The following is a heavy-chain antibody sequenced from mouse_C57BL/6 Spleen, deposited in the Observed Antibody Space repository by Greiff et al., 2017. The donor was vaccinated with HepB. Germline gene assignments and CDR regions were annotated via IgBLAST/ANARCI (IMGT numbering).Heavy chain of an antibody. D-gene: IGHD1-1*01. CDR3: ARTPLITTLMDY. Sequence: QVQLQQPGAELVKPGASMKLSCKASGYTFTSYWMHWVKQRPGQGLEWIGMIHPNSGSTNYNEKFKSKATLTVDKSSSTAYMQLSSLTSEDSAVYYCARTPLITTLMDYWGQGTSVTVSS. J-gene: IGHJ4*01. V-gene: IGHV1-64*01. CDR1: GYTFTSYW. CDR2: IHPNSGST.